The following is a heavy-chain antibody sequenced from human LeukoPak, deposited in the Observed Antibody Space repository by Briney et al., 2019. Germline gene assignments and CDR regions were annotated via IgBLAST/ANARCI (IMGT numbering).Heavy chain of an antibody. CDR1: GFSFNVYA. Sequence: PGRSLKLSCAASGFSFNVYAIYWVRQSPGQGPEWVARIRSKRNYYATAYAAPVKGRFTISRDDSTKVVTLQMDSLKIEDTAMYYCAKPGPNDFAQKEMPYFDSWGQGALVTVSA. D-gene: IGHD2-8*01. CDR2: IRSKRNYYAT. CDR3: AKPGPNDFAQKEMPYFDS. J-gene: IGHJ4*02. V-gene: IGHV3-73*01.